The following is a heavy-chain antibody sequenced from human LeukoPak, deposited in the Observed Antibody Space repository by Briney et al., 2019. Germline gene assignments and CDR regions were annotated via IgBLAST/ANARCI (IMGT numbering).Heavy chain of an antibody. D-gene: IGHD6-19*01. Sequence: GSLRLSCAASGFTFSSYAMSWVRQAPGKGLEWVSAISGSGGSTYYADSVKGRFTISRDNSKNTLYLQMNSLRAEDTAVYYCAKAPSYSSGWYLDSWGQGTLVTVSS. CDR1: GFTFSSYA. J-gene: IGHJ4*02. CDR2: ISGSGGST. CDR3: AKAPSYSSGWYLDS. V-gene: IGHV3-23*01.